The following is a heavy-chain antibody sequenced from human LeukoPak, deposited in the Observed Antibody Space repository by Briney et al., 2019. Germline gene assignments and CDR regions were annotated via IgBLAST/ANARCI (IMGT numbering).Heavy chain of an antibody. J-gene: IGHJ3*01. V-gene: IGHV3-74*01. CDR1: GFTFNRFW. CDR2: VNEDGSRT. CDR3: TRGHASGWTRDAFDL. D-gene: IGHD6-19*01. Sequence: GGSLRLSCAASGFTFNRFWMHWVRQAPGQGLMWVSHVNEDGSRTTYADPVKGRFTVSRDNARGTLYLEMNNLAVNDTAVYYCTRGHASGWTRDAFDLWGQGTMVTVSS.